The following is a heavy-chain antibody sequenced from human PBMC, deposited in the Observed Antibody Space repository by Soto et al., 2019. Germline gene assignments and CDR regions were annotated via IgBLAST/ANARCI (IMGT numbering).Heavy chain of an antibody. D-gene: IGHD6-19*01. V-gene: IGHV4-4*02. J-gene: IGHJ4*02. CDR1: GGSISSSNW. CDR3: ARIAVTGPFEY. CDR2: IYGSGGT. Sequence: SETLSLTCAVSGGSISSSNWWSWVRQPPGKGLEWIGEIYGSGGTNYNVSLKSRVTISVDKSKNQFSLMLSSVTAADTAVYYCARIAVTGPFEYWGQGTLVTVSS.